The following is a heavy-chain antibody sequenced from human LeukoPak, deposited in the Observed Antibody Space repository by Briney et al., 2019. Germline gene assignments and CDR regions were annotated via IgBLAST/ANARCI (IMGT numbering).Heavy chain of an antibody. CDR3: ARDEHHSSWYKYYFDY. CDR1: GYTFTSYD. J-gene: IGHJ4*02. D-gene: IGHD6-13*01. V-gene: IGHV1-8*03. CDR2: MNPNSGNT. Sequence: ASVKVSCKASGYTFTSYDINWVRQATGQGLEWMGWMNPNSGNTGYAQKFQGRVTITRNTSISTAYMELSSLRSEDTAVYYCARDEHHSSWYKYYFDYWGQGTLVTVSS.